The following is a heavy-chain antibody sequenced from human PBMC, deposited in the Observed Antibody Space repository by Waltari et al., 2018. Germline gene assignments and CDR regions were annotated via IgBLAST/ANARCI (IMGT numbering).Heavy chain of an antibody. Sequence: QVQLVESGGGVVQPGGSLRLSCAASGFSFSIYGMHWVRQAPGKGLEWVSFIRYDASKNYYPDSVKGRFTISRDNSKNTLYLQMNSLTAEDTAVYYCARLGSQKDFDIWGQGTMVTVSS. V-gene: IGHV3-30*02. D-gene: IGHD1-26*01. CDR1: GFSFSIYG. CDR2: IRYDASKN. J-gene: IGHJ3*02. CDR3: ARLGSQKDFDI.